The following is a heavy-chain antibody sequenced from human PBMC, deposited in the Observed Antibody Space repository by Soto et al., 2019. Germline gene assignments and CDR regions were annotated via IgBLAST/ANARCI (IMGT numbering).Heavy chain of an antibody. Sequence: GSLRLSCAASGFTFSSYGMHWVRQAPGKGLEWVAVIWYDGSNKYYADSVKGRFTISRDNSKNTLYLQMNSLRAEDTAVYYCARDGYCSGGSCYSVPVFDYWGQGTLV. J-gene: IGHJ4*02. V-gene: IGHV3-33*01. D-gene: IGHD2-15*01. CDR3: ARDGYCSGGSCYSVPVFDY. CDR2: IWYDGSNK. CDR1: GFTFSSYG.